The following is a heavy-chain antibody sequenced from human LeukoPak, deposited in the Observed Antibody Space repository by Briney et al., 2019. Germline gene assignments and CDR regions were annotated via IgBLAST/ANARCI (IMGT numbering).Heavy chain of an antibody. J-gene: IGHJ4*02. CDR2: INQDGNSQ. V-gene: IGHV3-7*01. Sequence: GGSLRLSCEASGFAFSSYWASWVRQAPGRGLEWVANINQDGNSQYYVDSVRGRFTISKDNAKNSVYLQMNSLRAEDTAVYYCARSLRPEDYWGQGILVTVSS. CDR1: GFAFSSYW. CDR3: ARSLRPEDY. D-gene: IGHD2-21*02.